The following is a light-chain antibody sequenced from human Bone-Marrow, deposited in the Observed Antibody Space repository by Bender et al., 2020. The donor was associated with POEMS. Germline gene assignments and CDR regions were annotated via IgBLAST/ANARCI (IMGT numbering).Light chain of an antibody. J-gene: IGLJ3*02. CDR2: QDN. CDR3: QVWDRSSDHWV. CDR1: KLEDKY. V-gene: IGLV3-1*01. Sequence: SYDLTQPPSVSVSPGQPASITCSGDKLEDKYASWYQQKPGQSPVLVIFQDNKRPSGIPERFSGSSSGNTATLTLSRVEAGDEADYHCQVWDRSSDHWVFGGGTKLTVL.